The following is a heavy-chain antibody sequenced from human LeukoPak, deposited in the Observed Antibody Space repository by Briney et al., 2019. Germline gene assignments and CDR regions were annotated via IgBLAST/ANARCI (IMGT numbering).Heavy chain of an antibody. CDR1: GFTFSSYG. V-gene: IGHV3-30*02. CDR2: IRYDGRNK. J-gene: IGHJ4*02. D-gene: IGHD6-13*01. CDR3: AKSGFGSSLDY. Sequence: GGSLRLSCAASGFTFSSYGMHWVRQAPGKGLEWVAFIRYDGRNKYYADSVKGRFTLSRDNSKNTLYLQMNSLRAEDTAVYYCAKSGFGSSLDYWGQGTLVTVSS.